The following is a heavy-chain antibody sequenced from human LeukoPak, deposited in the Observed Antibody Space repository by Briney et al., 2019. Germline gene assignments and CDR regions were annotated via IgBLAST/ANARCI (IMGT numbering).Heavy chain of an antibody. V-gene: IGHV4-34*01. CDR3: ARARGSGSYYSSHYFDY. Sequence: SETLSLTCAVYGASFSGYYWSWIRQPPGKGLEWIGEINHSGSTNYNPSLKSRVTISVDTSKNQFSLKLSSVTAADTAVYYCARARGSGSYYSSHYFDYWGQGTLVTVSS. CDR1: GASFSGYY. D-gene: IGHD3-10*01. CDR2: INHSGST. J-gene: IGHJ4*02.